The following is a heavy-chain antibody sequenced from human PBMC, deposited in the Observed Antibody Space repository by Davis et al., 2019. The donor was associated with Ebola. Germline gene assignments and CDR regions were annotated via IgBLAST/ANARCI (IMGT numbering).Heavy chain of an antibody. J-gene: IGHJ4*02. D-gene: IGHD6-19*01. Sequence: PGGSLRLSCAASGFTFSSYGIHWVRQAPGKGLEWVAVIWYDGSNKYYADSVKGRFTISRDNSKNTLYLQMNSLRAEDTAVYYCARGPHPFGSSDKGGFDYWGQGTLVTVSS. CDR2: IWYDGSNK. CDR1: GFTFSSYG. V-gene: IGHV3-33*01. CDR3: ARGPHPFGSSDKGGFDY.